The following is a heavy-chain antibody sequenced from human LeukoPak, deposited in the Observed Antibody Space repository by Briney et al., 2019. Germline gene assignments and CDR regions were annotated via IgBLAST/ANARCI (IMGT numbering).Heavy chain of an antibody. V-gene: IGHV4-39*07. CDR1: SGSISSNNYY. CDR2: IYYSGST. D-gene: IGHD5-12*01. J-gene: IGHJ4*02. CDR3: ARDGYSGNDGL. Sequence: PSETLSLTCTVSSGSISSNNYYWGWIRQPPGKGLEWIGNIYYSGSTYYNPSLKSRVTISVDTSKNQFSLKLSSVTAADTAVYYCARDGYSGNDGLWGQGTLVTVSS.